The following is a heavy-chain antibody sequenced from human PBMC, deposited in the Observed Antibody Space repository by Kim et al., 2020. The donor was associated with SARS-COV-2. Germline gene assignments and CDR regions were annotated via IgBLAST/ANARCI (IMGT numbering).Heavy chain of an antibody. D-gene: IGHD3-10*01. J-gene: IGHJ4*02. V-gene: IGHV3-21*01. CDR2: ILSVRNYI. Sequence: GGSLRLSCVGSGFTFSSYGMNWVRQAPGKGLEWVSSILSVRNYIYYADSVKGRFTISRDNGKKSLYLQMNNLRVEDTAVYYCARGNGSGSYYNNGYWGQGTLVTVSS. CDR3: ARGNGSGSYYNNGY. CDR1: GFTFSSYG.